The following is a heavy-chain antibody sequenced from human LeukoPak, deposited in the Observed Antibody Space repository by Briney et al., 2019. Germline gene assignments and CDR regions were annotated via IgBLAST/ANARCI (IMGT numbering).Heavy chain of an antibody. CDR1: GGSISSYY. D-gene: IGHD3-9*01. V-gene: IGHV4-59*01. CDR3: ASSGWDRSFDY. CDR2: IYYSGST. J-gene: IGHJ4*02. Sequence: ASETLSLTCTVSGGSISSYYWSWIRQPPGKGLEWIGYIYYSGSTNYNPSLKSRVTISVDTSKNQFSLKLSSVTAADTAVYYCASSGWDRSFDYWGQGTLVTVSS.